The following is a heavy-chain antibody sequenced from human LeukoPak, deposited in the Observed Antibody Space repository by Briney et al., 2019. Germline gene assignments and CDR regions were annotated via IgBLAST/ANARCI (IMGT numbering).Heavy chain of an antibody. CDR2: ISGSGGST. D-gene: IGHD2-15*01. V-gene: IGHV3-23*01. Sequence: PGGSLRLSCAASGFTFSSYALTWVRQAPGKGLEWVSSISGSGGSTYYAGSVKGRFTISRDNSKNTLFLQMNSLRAEDTAVYYCAKEVVATDYYYYMDVWGKGTTVTVSS. J-gene: IGHJ6*03. CDR3: AKEVVATDYYYYMDV. CDR1: GFTFSSYA.